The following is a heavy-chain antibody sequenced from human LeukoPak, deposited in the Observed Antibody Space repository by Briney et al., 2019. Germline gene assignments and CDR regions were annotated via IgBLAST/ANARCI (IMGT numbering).Heavy chain of an antibody. CDR2: ISGSGGST. J-gene: IGHJ5*02. CDR3: AKDEVDRSGYPFWFDP. V-gene: IGHV3-23*01. Sequence: GGSLRLSCAASGFTFSSYAMSWVRQAPGRGLEWVSAISGSGGSTYYEDSVKGRFTISRDNSKNTLYLQMNSLRAEDTAVYYCAKDEVDRSGYPFWFDPWGQGTLVTVSS. CDR1: GFTFSSYA. D-gene: IGHD3-22*01.